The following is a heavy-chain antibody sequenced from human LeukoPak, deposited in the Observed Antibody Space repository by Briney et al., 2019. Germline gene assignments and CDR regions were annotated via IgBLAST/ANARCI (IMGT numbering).Heavy chain of an antibody. CDR1: GYTFSRYG. J-gene: IGHJ3*02. V-gene: IGHV1-18*01. CDR2: ISAYNGNT. Sequence: VASVRVSCKASGYTFSRYGISWVRQAPGQGLEWMGWISAYNGNTNYAQKHQGRVTMTTDTSTSTAYMDLRSLRSDDTAVYYCARRSYYDSSGYRSDAFDIWGQGTWSPSPQ. D-gene: IGHD3-22*01. CDR3: ARRSYYDSSGYRSDAFDI.